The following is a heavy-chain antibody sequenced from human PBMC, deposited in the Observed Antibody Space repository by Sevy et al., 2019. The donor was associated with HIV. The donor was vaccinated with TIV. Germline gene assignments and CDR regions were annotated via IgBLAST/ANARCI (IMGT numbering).Heavy chain of an antibody. J-gene: IGHJ4*01. Sequence: GGSLRLSCATSDFTFSAYEMSWVRQAPGKGLEWVSTISARGDSRYHAASVIGRFTISRDNYKSTLYLQMNSLGADDTDVYYCARYIERDYDFWSGFYFDSWGHGTLVTVSS. CDR3: ARYIERDYDFWSGFYFDS. V-gene: IGHV3-23*01. D-gene: IGHD3-3*01. CDR2: ISARGDSR. CDR1: DFTFSAYE.